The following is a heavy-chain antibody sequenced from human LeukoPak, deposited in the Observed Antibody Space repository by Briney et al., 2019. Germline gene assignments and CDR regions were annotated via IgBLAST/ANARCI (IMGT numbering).Heavy chain of an antibody. CDR1: GFTVSRYY. D-gene: IGHD2-21*02. CDR2: IYSGGSK. Sequence: GGSLRLSCAASGFTVSRYYISWVRQAPGQGLEWVSVIYSGGSKYYADSVKGRFTISRDNSKNTLYLQMNSLRAEDTAVYYCARGDSVVTAAYWGEGTLVTVSS. V-gene: IGHV3-53*01. J-gene: IGHJ4*02. CDR3: ARGDSVVTAAY.